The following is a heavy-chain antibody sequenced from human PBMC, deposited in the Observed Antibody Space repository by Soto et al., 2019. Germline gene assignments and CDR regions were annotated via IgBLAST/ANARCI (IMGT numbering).Heavy chain of an antibody. J-gene: IGHJ4*02. D-gene: IGHD3-10*01. CDR1: GFAFYGFA. CDR2: ISSNGGSI. V-gene: IGHV3-64D*06. CDR3: WKGYGAGSYTLFDY. Sequence: GGSLRLSCSASGFAFYGFAMHWVRQAPGKGLEYVAAISSNGGSIYYVDSVKGRFTISRDNSKSTLYLQMSSLRPEDTAVYYWWKGYGAGSYTLFDYWGQGTLFTVSS.